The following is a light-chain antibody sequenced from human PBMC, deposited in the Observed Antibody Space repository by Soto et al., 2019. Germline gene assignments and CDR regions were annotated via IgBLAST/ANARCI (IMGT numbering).Light chain of an antibody. CDR3: QQGYSIPT. J-gene: IGKJ2*01. CDR1: QSIGIY. CDR2: AAS. V-gene: IGKV1-39*01. Sequence: DIQLTQSPSSLSASVGDRVTITCRTSQSIGIYLNWYQQQPGKVPKLLIYAASNLQRGVPSRFSGSGSGTEFTLTSSSLQPEDFATYFCQQGYSIPTFGQGTKVGIK.